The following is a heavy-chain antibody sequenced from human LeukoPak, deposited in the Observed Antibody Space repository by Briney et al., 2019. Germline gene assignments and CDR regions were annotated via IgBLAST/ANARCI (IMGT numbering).Heavy chain of an antibody. CDR3: AREVAGTPWIDY. J-gene: IGHJ4*02. Sequence: SETLSLTCTVSGSSISSSSYYWGWIRQPPGKGLEWMGNIYYNGGTYYNPSLKSRVTVSVDTSKNQFSLKLSSVTAADTAVYFCAREVAGTPWIDYWGQGTLVTVSS. V-gene: IGHV4-39*02. CDR1: GSSISSSSYY. D-gene: IGHD6-19*01. CDR2: IYYNGGT.